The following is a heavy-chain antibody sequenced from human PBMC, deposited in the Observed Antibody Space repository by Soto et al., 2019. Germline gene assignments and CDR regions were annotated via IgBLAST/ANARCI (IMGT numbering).Heavy chain of an antibody. CDR3: ARRRYCGADCYSNYYYGMDV. D-gene: IGHD2-21*02. CDR2: IIPILGIT. Sequence: QVQLVQSGAELKKPGSSVKVSCRASGDTFSSYTVSWVRQAPGQGLEWMGRIIPILGITNYAQKFQGRVTIPADTSRXTXYXXMRNLRSDDTAIYYCARRRYCGADCYSNYYYGMDVWGQGTSVTVSS. J-gene: IGHJ6*02. CDR1: GDTFSSYT. V-gene: IGHV1-69*02.